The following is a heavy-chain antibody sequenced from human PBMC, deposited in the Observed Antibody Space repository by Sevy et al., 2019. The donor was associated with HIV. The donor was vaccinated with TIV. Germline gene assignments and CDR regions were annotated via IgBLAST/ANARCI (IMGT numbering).Heavy chain of an antibody. CDR3: ADENAWGRGYS. D-gene: IGHD1-26*01. Sequence: SETLSLTCTVSGGSITSLYWGWIRQPPGKGLEWIANIYYNGNTNYNPSLKSRATISLDTSKNQFSLRLSSVTAADTAIYYCADENAWGRGYSWGQGTLVTVSS. V-gene: IGHV4-59*08. CDR1: GGSITSLY. J-gene: IGHJ4*02. CDR2: IYYNGNT.